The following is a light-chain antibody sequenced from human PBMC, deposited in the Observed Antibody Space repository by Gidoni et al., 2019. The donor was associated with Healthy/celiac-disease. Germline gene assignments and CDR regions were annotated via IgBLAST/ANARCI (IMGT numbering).Light chain of an antibody. J-gene: IGKJ2*01. CDR3: QQYGSSYT. Sequence: EIVLTQSPGTLSLSPGERATLSCRASQSVSSSYLAWYQQKPGQAPRLLIYGASSRATGLPDRFSGSGSGTEFTLTISRLEPEDFAVYYCQQYGSSYTFGQGTKLEIK. CDR2: GAS. V-gene: IGKV3-20*01. CDR1: QSVSSSY.